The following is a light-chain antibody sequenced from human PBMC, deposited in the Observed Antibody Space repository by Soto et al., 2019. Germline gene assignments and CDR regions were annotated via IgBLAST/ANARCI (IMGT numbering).Light chain of an antibody. CDR1: QSISGW. V-gene: IGKV1-5*01. CDR3: QQYNSFSQT. J-gene: IGKJ1*01. CDR2: DAS. Sequence: DIPITQSPSTLSASGGDRVTITCSASQSISGWLAWYQLKPGKAPKLLIYDASSLESGVPSRFSGSGSGTEFTLTISSLQPDDFATYYCQQYNSFSQTSGQGTKVDIK.